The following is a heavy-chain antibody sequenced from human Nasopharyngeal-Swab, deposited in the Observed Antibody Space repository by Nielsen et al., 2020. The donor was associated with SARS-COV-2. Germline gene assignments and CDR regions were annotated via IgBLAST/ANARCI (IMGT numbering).Heavy chain of an antibody. CDR1: GGSISSGGYY. Sequence: SETLSLTCAVSGGSISSGGYYWSWIRQPPGKGLEWIGEINHSGSTNYNPSLKSRVTISVDTSKNQFSLKLSSVTAADTAVYYCARGPRYCSGGSCYQVFYYYMDVWGKGTTVTVSS. V-gene: IGHV4-34*01. J-gene: IGHJ6*03. CDR3: ARGPRYCSGGSCYQVFYYYMDV. CDR2: INHSGST. D-gene: IGHD2-15*01.